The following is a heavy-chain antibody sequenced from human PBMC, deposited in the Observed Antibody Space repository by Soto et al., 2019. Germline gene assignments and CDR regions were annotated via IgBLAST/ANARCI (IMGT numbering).Heavy chain of an antibody. CDR2: MNPNSGNT. V-gene: IGHV1-8*01. CDR3: ARERSAAGTGWFDP. J-gene: IGHJ5*02. CDR1: GYTFTSHD. D-gene: IGHD6-13*01. Sequence: QVQLVQSGAEVKKPGASVKVSCKASGYTFTSHDINWVRQATGQGLEWMGWMNPNSGNTGYAQKFRGRVTMTRNTSISTAYMELSSLRSEDTAVYYCARERSAAGTGWFDPWGQGTLVTVSS.